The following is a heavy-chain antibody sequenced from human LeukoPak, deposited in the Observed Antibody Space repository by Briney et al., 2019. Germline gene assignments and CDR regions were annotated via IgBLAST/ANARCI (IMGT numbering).Heavy chain of an antibody. CDR1: GASISSGDYY. J-gene: IGHJ4*02. CDR2: IYYSGST. Sequence: MTSETLSLTCTVSGASISSGDYYWSWLRQPPGKGLEWIGYIYYSGSTYYNPSLKSRVTISVDTSKNQFSLKLSSVTAADTAVYYCARVAYDFWSGYYLYYFDYWGQGTLVTVSS. D-gene: IGHD3-3*01. V-gene: IGHV4-30-4*08. CDR3: ARVAYDFWSGYYLYYFDY.